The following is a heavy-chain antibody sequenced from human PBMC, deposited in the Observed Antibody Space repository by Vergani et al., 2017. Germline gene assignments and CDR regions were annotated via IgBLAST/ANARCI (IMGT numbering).Heavy chain of an antibody. CDR2: ISSSSSYI. J-gene: IGHJ5*02. D-gene: IGHD1-26*01. Sequence: EVQLVVSGGGLVKPGGSLRLSCAASGFTFSSYSMNWVRQAPGTGLEWVSSISSSSSYIYYADSVKGRFTISRDNAKNSLYLQMNSLRAEDTAVYYCARLRVGAIISWGQGTLVTVSS. V-gene: IGHV3-21*01. CDR1: GFTFSSYS. CDR3: ARLRVGAIIS.